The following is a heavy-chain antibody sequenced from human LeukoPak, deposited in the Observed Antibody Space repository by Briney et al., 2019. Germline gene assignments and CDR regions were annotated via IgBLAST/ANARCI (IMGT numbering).Heavy chain of an antibody. Sequence: ASVKVSCKASGYTFTSYAMNWVRQAPGQGLEWMGWINTNTGNPTYARGFTGRFVFSLDTSVSTAYLQISSLKAEDTAVYYCARKSVAATPRDIVYQYYSMDVWGKGTTVTVSS. CDR2: INTNTGNP. J-gene: IGHJ6*03. CDR3: ARKSVAATPRDIVYQYYSMDV. V-gene: IGHV7-4-1*02. CDR1: GYTFTSYA. D-gene: IGHD2-15*01.